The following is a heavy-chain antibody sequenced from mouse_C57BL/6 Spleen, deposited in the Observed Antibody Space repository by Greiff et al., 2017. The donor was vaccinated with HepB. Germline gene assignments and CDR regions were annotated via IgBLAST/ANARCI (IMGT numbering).Heavy chain of an antibody. CDR2: INPNNGGT. CDR1: GYTFTDYY. J-gene: IGHJ2*01. Sequence: VQLQQSGPELVKPGASVKISCKASGYTFTDYYMNWVKQSHGKSLEWIGDINPNNGGTSYNQKFKGKATLTVDKSSSTAYMELRSLTSEDSAVYYCARDDYDEEYYFDYWGQGTTLTVSS. D-gene: IGHD2-4*01. V-gene: IGHV1-26*01. CDR3: ARDDYDEEYYFDY.